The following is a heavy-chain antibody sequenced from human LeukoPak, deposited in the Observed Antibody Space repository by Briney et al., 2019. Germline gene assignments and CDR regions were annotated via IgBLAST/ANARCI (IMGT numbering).Heavy chain of an antibody. CDR3: AREMSGSNDAFDI. CDR2: IYKTGDT. Sequence: PGGSLRLSCVASGFTLSSYDMHWVRQTTGESLEWVSIIYKTGDTYYPDSVKGRFTISRESTKNSLYLQMNSLRAGDTAVYYCAREMSGSNDAFDIWGQGTMVTASS. V-gene: IGHV3-13*01. D-gene: IGHD3-10*01. J-gene: IGHJ3*02. CDR1: GFTLSSYD.